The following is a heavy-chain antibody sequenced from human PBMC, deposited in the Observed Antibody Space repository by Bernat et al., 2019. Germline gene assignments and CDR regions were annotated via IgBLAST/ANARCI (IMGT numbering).Heavy chain of an antibody. CDR1: GGTFSSYA. CDR3: ASATPEGVGSYSLDY. V-gene: IGHV1-69*04. CDR2: ILPILGIA. D-gene: IGHD1-26*01. Sequence: QVQLVQSGAEVKKPGSSVKVSCKASGGTFSSYAISWVRQAPGQGLEWMGRILPILGIANYAQKFQGRVTITADKSTSTAYMELSSLRSEDTAVYYCASATPEGVGSYSLDYWGQGTLVTVSS. J-gene: IGHJ4*02.